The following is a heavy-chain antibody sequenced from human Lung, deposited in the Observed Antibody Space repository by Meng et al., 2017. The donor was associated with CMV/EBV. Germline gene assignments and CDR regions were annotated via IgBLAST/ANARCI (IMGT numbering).Heavy chain of an antibody. J-gene: IGHJ4*01. D-gene: IGHD6-19*01. Sequence: VQLVQSGAEGKRPGASAKISCQASGYSFRGFYLNWARQAPGHGLEWLGRVNPISDDTHLAQKFEGRITVTRGATINTAFMELTRLRPDDTAVYYCAKSSDNGWSSWGPGTLVTVSS. CDR1: GYSFRGFY. CDR3: AKSSDNGWSS. CDR2: VNPISDDT. V-gene: IGHV1-2*06.